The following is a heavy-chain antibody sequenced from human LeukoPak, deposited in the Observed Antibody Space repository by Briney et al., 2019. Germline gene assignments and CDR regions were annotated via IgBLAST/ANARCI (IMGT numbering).Heavy chain of an antibody. CDR3: ASVSTYYYGSGSPLLGYFDY. V-gene: IGHV4-34*01. D-gene: IGHD3-10*01. J-gene: IGHJ4*02. CDR1: GGSFSGYY. Sequence: PSETLSLTCAVYGGSFSGYYWSWIRQPPGKGLEWIGEINHSGSTNYNPSLKSRVTISVDTSKNQFSLKLSSVTAADTAVYYCASVSTYYYGSGSPLLGYFDYWGQGTLVTVSS. CDR2: INHSGST.